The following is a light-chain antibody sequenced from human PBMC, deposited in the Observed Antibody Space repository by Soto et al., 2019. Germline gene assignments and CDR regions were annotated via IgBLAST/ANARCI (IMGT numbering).Light chain of an antibody. CDR1: QSINTG. V-gene: IGKV1-5*03. Sequence: DIQMTQSPSTLSASVGDRVPITCRASQSINTGWARYQQKPGKAPKHLIYKASRLESGVPSRFSGSGSGTESALIITSLQPDDFATDCCQHYKTSPYTFGQGTGLELK. CDR3: QHYKTSPYT. J-gene: IGKJ2*01. CDR2: KAS.